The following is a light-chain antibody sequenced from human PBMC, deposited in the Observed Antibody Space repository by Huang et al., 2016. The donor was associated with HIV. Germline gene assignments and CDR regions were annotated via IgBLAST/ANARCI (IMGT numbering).Light chain of an antibody. V-gene: IGKV4-1*01. CDR1: QSLLFRSNNKNY. J-gene: IGKJ1*01. Sequence: IVMTQSPDSLAVSLGETATINCKSSQSLLFRSNNKNYLAWYQQKPGQPPTILLSWASTRGSGVPSRFSGGGSGTDFTLTISSLQAEDVAVYFCQQYFDVPWTFGRGTKVEIK. CDR2: WAS. CDR3: QQYFDVPWT.